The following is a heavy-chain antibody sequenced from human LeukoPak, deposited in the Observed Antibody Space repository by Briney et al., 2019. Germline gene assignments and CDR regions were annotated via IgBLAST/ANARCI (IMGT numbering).Heavy chain of an antibody. J-gene: IGHJ6*03. Sequence: SVKVSCKASGGTFSSHAIAWVRQAPGQGPEWMGGVIPISGTADYAQKFQGRVTITTDQSTSTAYMELSSLTSDDTAVYYCARGLQYQLLKALRYYYMDVWGEGTTVTVSS. V-gene: IGHV1-69*05. CDR3: ARGLQYQLLKALRYYYMDV. CDR2: VIPISGTA. D-gene: IGHD2-2*01. CDR1: GGTFSSHA.